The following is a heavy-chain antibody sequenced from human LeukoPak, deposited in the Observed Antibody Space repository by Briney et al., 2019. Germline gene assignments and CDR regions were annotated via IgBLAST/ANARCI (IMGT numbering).Heavy chain of an antibody. CDR3: VRESRPGGAMGLYHNLDY. CDR1: GFTFSAYA. V-gene: IGHV3-48*01. CDR2: ITTGGSSI. D-gene: IGHD1-1*01. Sequence: GGSLRLSCAASGFTFSAYAMAWVRQAPGKGLECVSHITTGGSSIFYADSVKGRFTISRDNTKNLLFLEMNNLRGDDTAIYYCVRESRPGGAMGLYHNLDYWGQGTLVAVSS. J-gene: IGHJ4*02.